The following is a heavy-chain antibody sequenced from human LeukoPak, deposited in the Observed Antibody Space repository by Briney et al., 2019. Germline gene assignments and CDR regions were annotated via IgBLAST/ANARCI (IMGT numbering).Heavy chain of an antibody. CDR1: GYTFTSYD. V-gene: IGHV1-8*01. CDR3: VRVASLGEGYYYYYYYMDV. D-gene: IGHD3-3*01. J-gene: IGHJ6*03. Sequence: ASVKVSCKASGYTFTSYDINWVRQATGQGLEWMGWMNPNSGNTGYAQKFQGRVTMTRSTSISTAYMELSSLRSEDTAVYYCVRVASLGEGYYYYYYYMDVWGKGTTVTVSS. CDR2: MNPNSGNT.